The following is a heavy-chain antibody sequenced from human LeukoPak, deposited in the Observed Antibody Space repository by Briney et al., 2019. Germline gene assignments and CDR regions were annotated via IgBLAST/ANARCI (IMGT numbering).Heavy chain of an antibody. Sequence: GGSLRLSCVASGFTFSSYWMHWVRQAPGKGLEWVAVISYDGSNKYYADSVKGRFTISRDNPKNTLYLQMNSLRAEDTAVYYCARSGSYSAPFDYWGQGTLVTVSS. J-gene: IGHJ4*02. V-gene: IGHV3-30-3*01. CDR2: ISYDGSNK. CDR3: ARSGSYSAPFDY. CDR1: GFTFSSYW. D-gene: IGHD1-26*01.